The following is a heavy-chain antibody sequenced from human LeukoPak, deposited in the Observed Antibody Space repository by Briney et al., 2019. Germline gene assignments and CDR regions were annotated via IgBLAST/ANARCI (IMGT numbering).Heavy chain of an antibody. D-gene: IGHD3-3*01. Sequence: SETLSLTCSVSGDSISLSFYYWGWICQPPGKALEWIGSVYYSGTTSYNPSLKSRVTISVDMSKNHFSLRLSSVTAADTAVYYCAREGYDFWSGYPNVRIDYWGQGTLVTVSS. CDR3: AREGYDFWSGYPNVRIDY. V-gene: IGHV4-39*07. CDR1: GDSISLSFYY. CDR2: VYYSGTT. J-gene: IGHJ4*02.